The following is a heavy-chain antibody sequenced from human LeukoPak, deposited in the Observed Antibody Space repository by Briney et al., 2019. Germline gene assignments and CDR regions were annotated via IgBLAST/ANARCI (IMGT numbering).Heavy chain of an antibody. CDR3: ARDSVWRGPAIAVAATDY. CDR1: GFTFSSYS. Sequence: PGGSLRLSCAASGFTFSSYSMNWVRQAPGKGLESVSSISTSSSYIYYADSVKGRFTISRDNAKNSLYLQMNSLRAEDTAVYYCARDSVWRGPAIAVAATDYWGQGALVTVSS. V-gene: IGHV3-21*01. J-gene: IGHJ4*02. CDR2: ISTSSSYI. D-gene: IGHD6-19*01.